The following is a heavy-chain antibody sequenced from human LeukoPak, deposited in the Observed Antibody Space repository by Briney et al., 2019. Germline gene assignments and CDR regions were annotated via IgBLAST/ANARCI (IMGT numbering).Heavy chain of an antibody. CDR2: IYPGDSDT. CDR1: GYSFTSYW. D-gene: IGHD3-10*01. J-gene: IGHJ5*02. CDR3: ARRYYGSGSYYNWFDP. Sequence: GESLKISCKGSGYSFTSYWIGWVRQMPGKGLEWMGIIYPGDSDTRYSPSFQGQDTISADKSISTAYLQWSSLKASDTAMYYCARRYYGSGSYYNWFDPWGQGTLVTVSS. V-gene: IGHV5-51*01.